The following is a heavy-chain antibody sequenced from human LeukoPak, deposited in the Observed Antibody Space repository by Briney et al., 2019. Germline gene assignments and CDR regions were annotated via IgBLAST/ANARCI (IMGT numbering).Heavy chain of an antibody. J-gene: IGHJ5*02. CDR3: ARVVVDCSGGSCYSGWFDP. Sequence: SQTLSLTCATSGDSVSSNSAAWNWIRQSPSRGLEWLGRTYYRSKWYNDYAVSVKSRITINPDTSKNQFSLQLNSVTPEDTAVYYCARVVVDCSGGSCYSGWFDPWGQGTLVTVSS. CDR2: TYYRSKWYN. D-gene: IGHD2-15*01. V-gene: IGHV6-1*01. CDR1: GDSVSSNSAA.